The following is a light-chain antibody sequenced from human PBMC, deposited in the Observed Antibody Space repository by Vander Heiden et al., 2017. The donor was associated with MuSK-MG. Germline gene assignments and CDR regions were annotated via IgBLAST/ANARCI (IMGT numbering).Light chain of an antibody. CDR3: QQSHSTPLT. CDR2: AAS. CDR1: PSISSY. V-gene: IGKV1-39*01. Sequence: DIQMTQSPSSLSASVGDRVTITCRASPSISSYLNWYQQKPGKAPKLLIYAASSLQSGVPSRFSGSGSGTDFTLTISRLQPEDFATYYCQQSHSTPLTFGGGTKVEIK. J-gene: IGKJ4*01.